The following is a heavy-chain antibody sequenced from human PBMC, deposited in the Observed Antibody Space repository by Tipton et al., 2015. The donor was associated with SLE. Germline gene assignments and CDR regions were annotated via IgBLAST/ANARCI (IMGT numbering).Heavy chain of an antibody. CDR1: GGSFSDYY. CDR3: ARDRSGSAVGWFDP. V-gene: IGHV4-59*01. CDR2: IYYSGST. J-gene: IGHJ5*02. D-gene: IGHD4-23*01. Sequence: TLSLTCAVYGGSFSDYYWSWIRQPPGKGLEWIGYIYYSGSTNYNPSLKSRVTISVDTSKNQFSLKLSSVTAADTAVYYCARDRSGSAVGWFDPWGQGTLVTVSS.